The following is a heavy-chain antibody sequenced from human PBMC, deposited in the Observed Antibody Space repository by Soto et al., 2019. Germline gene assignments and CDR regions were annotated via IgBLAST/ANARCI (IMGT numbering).Heavy chain of an antibody. CDR3: ARDRVVVPTAVTRTIYYYYGMDV. CDR1: GFTFSSYA. V-gene: IGHV3-30-3*01. D-gene: IGHD2-2*01. J-gene: IGHJ6*02. Sequence: GGSLRLSCAASGFTFSSYAMHWVRQAPGKGLEWVAVISYDVSNKYYADSVKGRFTISRDNSKNTLYLQMNSLRAEDTAVYYCARDRVVVPTAVTRTIYYYYGMDVWGQGTRVTVSS. CDR2: ISYDVSNK.